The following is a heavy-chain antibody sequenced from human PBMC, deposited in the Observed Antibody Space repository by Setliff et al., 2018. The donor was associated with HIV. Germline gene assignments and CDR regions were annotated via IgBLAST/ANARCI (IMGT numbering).Heavy chain of an antibody. CDR3: ARVHSGNDY. Sequence: ASVKGSCKASGYTFTNYDINWVRQATGQGLEWMGRMNPNSGNTEYAQQFQGRVTMTRNTSISTAYMELSSLRSEDTAIYYCARVHSGNDYWGQGTLVTVSS. D-gene: IGHD1-1*01. CDR1: GYTFTNYD. V-gene: IGHV1-8*02. J-gene: IGHJ4*02. CDR2: MNPNSGNT.